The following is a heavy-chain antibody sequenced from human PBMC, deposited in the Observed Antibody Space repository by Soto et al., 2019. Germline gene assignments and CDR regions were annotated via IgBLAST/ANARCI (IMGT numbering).Heavy chain of an antibody. J-gene: IGHJ4*02. V-gene: IGHV4-59*01. D-gene: IGHD6-19*01. CDR1: GGSIRGSY. CDR2: ISYTGSA. Sequence: PSETLSLTCSVSGGSIRGSYCSWIRQPPEKGLEWIASISYTGSATHNPSLKSRVSVSVDTTENQCSPKLTSVTAADTATYYCATGGGWLQNSNLRGLYFDYWGQGALVTVSS. CDR3: ATGGGWLQNSNLRGLYFDY.